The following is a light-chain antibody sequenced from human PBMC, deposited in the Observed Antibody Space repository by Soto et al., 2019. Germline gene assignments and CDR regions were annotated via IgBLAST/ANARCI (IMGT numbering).Light chain of an antibody. J-gene: IGKJ1*01. V-gene: IGKV1-5*03. CDR1: HSISRQ. CDR3: LQYQSYWT. CDR2: EAS. Sequence: DIQMTQSPSTLSASVGDRVSVTCRASHSISRQLAWYQQKPGKAPNLLIYEASNLETGVPSRFSGSGSGTEFTITSSSLLSDYLATYYCLQYQSYWTFGQGTKVEVK.